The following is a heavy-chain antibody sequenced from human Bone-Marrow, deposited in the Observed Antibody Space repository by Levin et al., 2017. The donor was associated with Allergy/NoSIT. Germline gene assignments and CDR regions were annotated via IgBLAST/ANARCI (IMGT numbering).Heavy chain of an antibody. CDR1: GFTFSSYA. J-gene: IGHJ3*02. D-gene: IGHD6-6*01. V-gene: IGHV3-30-3*01. CDR2: ISYDGSNK. Sequence: SCAASGFTFSSYAMHWVRQAPGKGLEWVAVISYDGSNKYYADSVKGRFTISRDNSKNTLYLQMNSLRAEDTAVYYCARHSSSGAFDIWGQGTMVTVSS. CDR3: ARHSSSGAFDI.